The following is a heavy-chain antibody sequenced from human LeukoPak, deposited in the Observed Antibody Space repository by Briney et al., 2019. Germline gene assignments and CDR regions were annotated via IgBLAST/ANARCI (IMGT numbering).Heavy chain of an antibody. D-gene: IGHD1-26*01. CDR1: GFTSGNHW. CDR2: VNQDGSEK. V-gene: IGHV3-7*03. Sequence: GGSLRLSCAASGFTSGNHWMSWVRQAPGKGLEWVANVNQDGSEKYYVDSVKGRFTISRDNAKNSLYLQMNSLRAEDMALYYCAKDNRGSYGDYMDVWGKGTTVTVSS. CDR3: AKDNRGSYGDYMDV. J-gene: IGHJ6*03.